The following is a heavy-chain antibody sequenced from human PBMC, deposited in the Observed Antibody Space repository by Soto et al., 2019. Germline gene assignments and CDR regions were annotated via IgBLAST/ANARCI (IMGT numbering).Heavy chain of an antibody. D-gene: IGHD6-13*01. Sequence: EVQRLESGGGLVQPGGSLRLSCAASGFTFSSYAMSWVRQAPGKGLEWVSASSGSGGSTYYADSVKGRFSIRGDNSKNTLYLQMNRLRAGDTAVYYCAKGAFSSSWQHDAFDIWGPGTMVTGSS. J-gene: IGHJ3*02. V-gene: IGHV3-23*01. CDR1: GFTFSSYA. CDR2: SSGSGGST. CDR3: AKGAFSSSWQHDAFDI.